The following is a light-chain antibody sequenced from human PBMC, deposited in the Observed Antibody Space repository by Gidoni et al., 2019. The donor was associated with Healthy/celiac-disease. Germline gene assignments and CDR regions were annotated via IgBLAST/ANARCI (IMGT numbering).Light chain of an antibody. CDR1: RSVLYSSNNKNH. V-gene: IGKV4-1*01. CDR3: QQYYSTPRT. Sequence: DLVMTQYPDSLAVSLGERATINCKSSRSVLYSSNNKNHLAWYQQKPGQPPKLLIYWSSTRESGVPDRFSGSGSGTDFTLTISSLQAEDVAVYYCQQYYSTPRTFGGGTKVEIK. CDR2: WSS. J-gene: IGKJ4*01.